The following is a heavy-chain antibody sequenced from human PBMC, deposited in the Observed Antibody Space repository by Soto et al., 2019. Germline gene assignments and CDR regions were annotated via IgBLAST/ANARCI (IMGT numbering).Heavy chain of an antibody. D-gene: IGHD6-19*01. CDR3: ARISGWSPDRFDY. CDR1: GGSISSSSYY. V-gene: IGHV4-39*01. Sequence: QLQLQESGPGLVKPSETLSLTCTVSGGSISSSSYYWGWLRQPPGKGLEWIGSIYYSGSTYYNPSLKSRVTISVDTSKNQFSLKLSSVTAADTAVYYCARISGWSPDRFDYWGQGTLVTVSS. J-gene: IGHJ4*02. CDR2: IYYSGST.